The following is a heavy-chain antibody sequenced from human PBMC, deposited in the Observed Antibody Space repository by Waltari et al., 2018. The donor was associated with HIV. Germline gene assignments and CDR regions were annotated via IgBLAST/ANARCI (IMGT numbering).Heavy chain of an antibody. CDR2: ITVSGGST. Sequence: EVQLLESGGGLVQPGGSLRLSCATSGFTFSSYAMRWVRQAPRKGREWVSAITVSGGSTYYADSVKGRFTISRDNSKNTLYLQMDSLRAEDTAVYYCARQSLGSFDYWGQGTLVTVSS. CDR3: ARQSLGSFDY. CDR1: GFTFSSYA. D-gene: IGHD7-27*01. V-gene: IGHV3-23*01. J-gene: IGHJ4*02.